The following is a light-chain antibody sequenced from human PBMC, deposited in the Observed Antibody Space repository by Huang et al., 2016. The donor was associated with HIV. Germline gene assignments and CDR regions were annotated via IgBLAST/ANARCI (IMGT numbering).Light chain of an antibody. J-gene: IGKJ2*01. Sequence: DIVMTQTPLSLSVTPGQPASISCKSSQSLLHSDGKTYLYWYLQKPGQHPQLLIYEVSNLFSRVPDRFSGSGSGTDFTLKISRVEAEDVGVYYGMQRIQLPYTFGQGTKLEIK. V-gene: IGKV2D-29*01. CDR3: MQRIQLPYT. CDR2: EVS. CDR1: QSLLHSDGKTY.